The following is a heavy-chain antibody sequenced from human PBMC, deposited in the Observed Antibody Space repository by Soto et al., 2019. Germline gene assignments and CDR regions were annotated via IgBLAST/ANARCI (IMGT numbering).Heavy chain of an antibody. J-gene: IGHJ4*02. CDR2: IYYSGST. D-gene: IGHD3-10*01. V-gene: IGHV4-59*01. CDR1: GGSISSYY. Sequence: SETLSLTCTVSGGSISSYYWSWIRQPPGRGLEWIGYIYYSGSTNYNPSLKSRVTISVDTSKNQFSLKLSSVTAADTAVYYCARSGGVRGVKAYYFDYWGQGTLVTVSS. CDR3: ARSGGVRGVKAYYFDY.